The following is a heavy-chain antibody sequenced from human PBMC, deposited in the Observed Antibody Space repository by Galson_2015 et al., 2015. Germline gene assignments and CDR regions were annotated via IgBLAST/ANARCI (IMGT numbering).Heavy chain of an antibody. CDR1: GYRFTNYW. J-gene: IGHJ6*02. Sequence: QSGAEVKKAGESLEISCKTSGYRFTNYWIAWVRQMPGKGLEWMGIINPGDSDTRYSPSLQGQVTISVDKSMSTAYLQWSSLKASDPAMYYCARHRAAGGGYYSGMDVWGQGTTVTVSS. CDR2: INPGDSDT. D-gene: IGHD6-13*01. V-gene: IGHV5-51*01. CDR3: ARHRAAGGGYYSGMDV.